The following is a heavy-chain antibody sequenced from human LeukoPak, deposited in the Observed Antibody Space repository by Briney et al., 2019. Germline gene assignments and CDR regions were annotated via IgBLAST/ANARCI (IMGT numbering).Heavy chain of an antibody. V-gene: IGHV4-59*08. CDR1: GGSISSYY. D-gene: IGHD5-18*01. CDR3: AISNSYGVNHDAFDI. Sequence: SETLSLTCTVSGGSISSYYWSWIRQPPGKGLEWIGYIYYSGSTNYNPSFKSRVTISVDTSKNQFSLKLSSVTAADTAVYYCAISNSYGVNHDAFDIWGQGTMVTVSS. J-gene: IGHJ3*02. CDR2: IYYSGST.